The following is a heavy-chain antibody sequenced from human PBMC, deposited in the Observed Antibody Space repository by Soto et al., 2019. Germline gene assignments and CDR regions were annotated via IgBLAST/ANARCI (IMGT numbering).Heavy chain of an antibody. J-gene: IGHJ5*02. CDR2: ISGSGGST. CDR1: GFIFSSYA. CDR3: ARHPERIAQIGWFDP. D-gene: IGHD6-13*01. V-gene: IGHV3-23*01. Sequence: GGSLRLSCAASGFIFSSYAMSWVRQAPGKGLEWVSAISGSGGSTYYADSVKGRFTISRDNAKNSLYLQMNSLRAEDTAVYYCARHPERIAQIGWFDPWGQGTLVTVSS.